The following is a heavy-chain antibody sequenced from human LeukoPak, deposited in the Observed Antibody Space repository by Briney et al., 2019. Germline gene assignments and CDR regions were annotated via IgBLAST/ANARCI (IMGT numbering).Heavy chain of an antibody. CDR3: ARVGSGWYDFDY. J-gene: IGHJ4*02. CDR2: IYSGSSST. Sequence: GGSLRLSCAASGFTVSSNYMSWVRQAPGKGLEWVAVIYSGSSSTYYTDSVKGRFTISRHNSKNTLYLQMNSLRAEDTAVYYCARVGSGWYDFDYWGQGTLVTVSS. CDR1: GFTVSSNY. V-gene: IGHV3-53*04. D-gene: IGHD6-19*01.